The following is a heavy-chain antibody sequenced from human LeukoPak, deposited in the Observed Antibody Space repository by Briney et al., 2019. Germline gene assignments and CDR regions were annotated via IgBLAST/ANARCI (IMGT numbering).Heavy chain of an antibody. D-gene: IGHD3-16*02. CDR3: ARVASLGLGKLSSHFDY. V-gene: IGHV3-30-3*01. J-gene: IGHJ4*02. CDR1: GFTFSSYA. CDR2: ISYDGSNK. Sequence: GGSLRLSCAASGFTFSSYAMHWVRQAPGKGLEWGAVISYDGSNKYYADSVKGRFTISRDNSKNTLYLQMNSLRAEDTAVYYCARVASLGLGKLSSHFDYWGQGTLVTVSS.